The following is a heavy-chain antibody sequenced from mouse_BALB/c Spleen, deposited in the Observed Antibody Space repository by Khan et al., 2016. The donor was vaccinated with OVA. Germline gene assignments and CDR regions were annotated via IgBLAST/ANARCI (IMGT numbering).Heavy chain of an antibody. CDR1: GYTFTSYW. D-gene: IGHD4-1*01. CDR2: IYPGNTDT. V-gene: IGHV1-5*01. CDR3: TRRNWDVAWFAY. Sequence: VQLQQSGTVLARPGASVKLSCKASGYTFTSYWMHWVKQRPGQGLEWIGDIYPGNTDTNYNQKFKGKAKLTAVTSTSTAYMALSSLTNDASAVYYCTRRNWDVAWFAYWGQGTLVTVSA. J-gene: IGHJ3*01.